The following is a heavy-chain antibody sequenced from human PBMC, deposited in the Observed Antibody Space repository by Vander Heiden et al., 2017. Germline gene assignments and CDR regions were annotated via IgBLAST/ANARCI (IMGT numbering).Heavy chain of an antibody. CDR1: GGSFSGYS. V-gene: IGHV4-34*01. J-gene: IGHJ5*02. D-gene: IGHD3-22*01. CDR2: INHSGST. CDR3: ARGSSYYDSSGYYKTPNNWFDP. Sequence: QVQLQQWGAGLLKPSETLSLTCAVYGGSFSGYSWSWIRQPPGKGLEWIGEINHSGSTNYNPSLKSRVTISVDTSKNQFSLKLSSVTAADTAVYYCARGSSYYDSSGYYKTPNNWFDPWGQGTLVTVSS.